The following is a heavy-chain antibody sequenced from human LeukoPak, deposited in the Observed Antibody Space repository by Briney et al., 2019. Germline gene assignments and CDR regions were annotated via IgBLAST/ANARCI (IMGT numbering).Heavy chain of an antibody. D-gene: IGHD6-19*01. J-gene: IGHJ4*02. Sequence: GGSLRLSCAASGFTFDDYAMPWVRQAPGKGLEWVSGISWNSGSIGYADSVKGRFTISRDNAKNSLYLQMNSLRAEDTALYYCAKGYSSGFFDYWGQGTLVTVSS. CDR2: ISWNSGSI. CDR3: AKGYSSGFFDY. CDR1: GFTFDDYA. V-gene: IGHV3-9*01.